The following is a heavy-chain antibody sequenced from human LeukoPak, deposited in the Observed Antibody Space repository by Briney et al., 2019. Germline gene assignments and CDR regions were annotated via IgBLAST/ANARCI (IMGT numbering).Heavy chain of an antibody. Sequence: ASVTVSCKASGYTFTDYYMHWVRQAPGQGLEWMGWINPNSGGTNYAQKFQGRVTMTRDTSISTAYMELSRLRSDDTAVYYCARGEWDTAMAPMDYWGQGTLVTVSS. CDR1: GYTFTDYY. CDR2: INPNSGGT. D-gene: IGHD5-18*01. CDR3: ARGEWDTAMAPMDY. V-gene: IGHV1-2*02. J-gene: IGHJ4*02.